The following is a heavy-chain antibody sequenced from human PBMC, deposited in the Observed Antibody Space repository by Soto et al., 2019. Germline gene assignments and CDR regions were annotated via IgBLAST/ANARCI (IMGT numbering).Heavy chain of an antibody. V-gene: IGHV3-66*01. Sequence: GGSLRLSCAASGFTVSSKYMTWVRQAPGKGLEWVSLIQSGGTTYYADSVKGRFTISRDNSKNTLYLQMNSLRAEDTAVYYCAKGNDFWSGYYTRYWGQGTLVTVSS. D-gene: IGHD3-3*01. CDR1: GFTVSSKY. CDR2: IQSGGTT. J-gene: IGHJ4*02. CDR3: AKGNDFWSGYYTRY.